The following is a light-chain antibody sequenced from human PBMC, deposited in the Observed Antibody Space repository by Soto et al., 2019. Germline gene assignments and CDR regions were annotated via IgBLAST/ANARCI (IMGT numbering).Light chain of an antibody. CDR3: SSYTSSSAYV. CDR2: EVS. V-gene: IGLV2-14*01. CDR1: SSDVGGYNY. J-gene: IGLJ1*01. Sequence: QSVLTQPASVSGSPGQSITISCTGTSSDVGGYNYVSWYQQHPGKAPKPMIYEVSNRPSGVSNRFSGSKSGNTASLTISGRQAEDEADYYCSSYTSSSAYVFGTGTKLTVL.